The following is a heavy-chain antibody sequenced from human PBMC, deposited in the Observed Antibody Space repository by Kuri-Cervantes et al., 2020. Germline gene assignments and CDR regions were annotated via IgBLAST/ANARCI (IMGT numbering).Heavy chain of an antibody. CDR3: AKDKGTAIRPYYFDY. CDR1: GLAFSKYW. D-gene: IGHD2-21*02. CDR2: ISWNSGSI. J-gene: IGHJ4*02. V-gene: IGHV3-9*01. Sequence: SLKISCAASGLAFSKYWMRWVRQAPGKGLEWVSGISWNSGSIGYADSVKGRFTISRDNAKNSLYLQMNSLRAEDTALYYCAKDKGTAIRPYYFDYWGQGTLVTVSS.